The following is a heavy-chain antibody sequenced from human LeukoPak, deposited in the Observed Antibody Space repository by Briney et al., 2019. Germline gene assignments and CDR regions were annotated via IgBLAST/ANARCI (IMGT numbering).Heavy chain of an antibody. CDR1: GFIFSTYW. J-gene: IGHJ3*02. CDR2: IKQDGSEK. CDR3: ARDVHYDSSGYYFRNDAFDI. V-gene: IGHV3-7*01. Sequence: GGSLRLSCEASGFIFSTYWMTWVRQAPGKGLEWVANIKQDGSEKHYVDSVKGRFTISRDNAKNSLCLQMNSLRAEDTAVYYCARDVHYDSSGYYFRNDAFDIWGQGTMVTVSS. D-gene: IGHD3-22*01.